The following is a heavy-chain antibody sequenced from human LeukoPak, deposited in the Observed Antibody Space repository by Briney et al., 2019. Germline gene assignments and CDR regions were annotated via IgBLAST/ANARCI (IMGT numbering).Heavy chain of an antibody. Sequence: PGGSLRLSCAASGFTFSSYSMNWVRQAPGKGLEWVAFIRYDGSNKFYADSVKGRFTISRDNSKNTLYLQMNSLRAEDTAVYYCAKDSLGYSTGWYFDYWGQGTLVTVSS. J-gene: IGHJ4*02. CDR3: AKDSLGYSTGWYFDY. CDR2: IRYDGSNK. D-gene: IGHD6-19*01. CDR1: GFTFSSYS. V-gene: IGHV3-30*02.